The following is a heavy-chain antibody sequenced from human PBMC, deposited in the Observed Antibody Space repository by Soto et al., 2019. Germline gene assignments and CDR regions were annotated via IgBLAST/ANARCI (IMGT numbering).Heavy chain of an antibody. CDR2: TYHSGNP. V-gene: IGHV4-30-2*01. CDR3: ARGQVVAAQH. Sequence: SETLSLTCDVSGDTISTGGYTWAWIRQPPGKALEWIGHTYHSGNPYYNPSLKSRVIISADRSKNQFSLKLSSVTAADTAVYYCARGQVVAAQHWGQGTLVTVSS. CDR1: GDTISTGGYT. D-gene: IGHD2-15*01. J-gene: IGHJ4*02.